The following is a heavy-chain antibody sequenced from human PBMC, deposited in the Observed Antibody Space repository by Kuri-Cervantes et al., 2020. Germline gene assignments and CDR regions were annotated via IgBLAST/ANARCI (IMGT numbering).Heavy chain of an antibody. Sequence: SETLSLTCAISGYSISSGYYWGWIRQPPGKGLQWLGTIYHSGSAYYKPSLKRRVTISVDTSKNRFSLKLSSVTAADTAVYYCARVGHDYIWGSYRDHYYFDYWGQGTLVTVSS. CDR2: IYHSGSA. J-gene: IGHJ4*02. D-gene: IGHD3-16*02. CDR1: GYSISSGYY. CDR3: ARVGHDYIWGSYRDHYYFDY. V-gene: IGHV4-38-2*01.